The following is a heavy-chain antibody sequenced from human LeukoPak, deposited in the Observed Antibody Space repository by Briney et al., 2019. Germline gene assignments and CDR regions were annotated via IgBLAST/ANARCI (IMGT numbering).Heavy chain of an antibody. CDR2: ISSSGTT. CDR1: GGSISSYY. D-gene: IGHD6-13*01. CDR3: ARGQQWFDP. V-gene: IGHV4-59*08. Sequence: SETLSLTCTVSGGSISSYYWSWIRQPPGKGLEWIGYISSSGTTKCNPSLKSRLTISVDTSKNQFSLKLTSVTAADTAVYYCARGQQWFDPWGQGTLVTVSS. J-gene: IGHJ5*02.